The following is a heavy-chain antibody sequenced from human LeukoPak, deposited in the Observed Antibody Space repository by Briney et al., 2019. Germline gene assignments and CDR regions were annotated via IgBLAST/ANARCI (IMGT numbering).Heavy chain of an antibody. J-gene: IGHJ5*02. D-gene: IGHD6-13*01. Sequence: SQTLSLTCAISGDSVSSNSAAWNWIRQSPSRGLEWLGRTYYRSKWYNDYAVSVKSRITINPDTSKNQFSLQLNSVTPEVTAVYYCARVSHSSSWYSRGSVDPWGQGTLVTVSS. CDR3: ARVSHSSSWYSRGSVDP. V-gene: IGHV6-1*01. CDR2: TYYRSKWYN. CDR1: GDSVSSNSAA.